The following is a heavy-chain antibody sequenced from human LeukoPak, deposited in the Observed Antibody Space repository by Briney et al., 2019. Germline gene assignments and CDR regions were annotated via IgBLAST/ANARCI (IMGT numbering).Heavy chain of an antibody. CDR3: ARISTYSRYVDY. Sequence: ASVKVSCKASGYTFTGYYMHWVRQAPGQGLEWMGWINPNSGGTNYAQKFQGRVTMTRDTSISTAYMELSRPRSDDTAVYYCARISTYSRYVDYWGQGTLVTVSS. J-gene: IGHJ4*02. CDR1: GYTFTGYY. D-gene: IGHD4-11*01. CDR2: INPNSGGT. V-gene: IGHV1-2*02.